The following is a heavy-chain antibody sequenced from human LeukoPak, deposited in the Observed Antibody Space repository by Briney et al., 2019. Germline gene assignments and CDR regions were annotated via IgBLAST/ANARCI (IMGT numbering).Heavy chain of an antibody. Sequence: NPSETLSLTCTVSGGSISSYYWSWIRQPPGKGLEWIGYIYYSGSTNYNPSLKSRVTISVDTSKNQLSLKLSSVTAADTAVYYCARRGCSSTSCPPEYNWFDPWGQGTLVTVSS. J-gene: IGHJ5*02. D-gene: IGHD2-2*01. CDR1: GGSISSYY. CDR3: ARRGCSSTSCPPEYNWFDP. V-gene: IGHV4-59*08. CDR2: IYYSGST.